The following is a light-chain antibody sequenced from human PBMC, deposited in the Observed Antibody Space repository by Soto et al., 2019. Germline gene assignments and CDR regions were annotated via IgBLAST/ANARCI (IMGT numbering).Light chain of an antibody. CDR3: HQYDSAPWT. CDR2: GAS. CDR1: QSVGGSF. J-gene: IGKJ1*01. Sequence: EIGLSQSPCTLSLSTGERTTLSCRASQSVGGSFVAWYQHKPGQAPRLLIYGASSRATGIPDRFSGSGSGTDFTLTISSLEPEDIAVYYCHQYDSAPWTFAQRTKVAIK. V-gene: IGKV3-20*01.